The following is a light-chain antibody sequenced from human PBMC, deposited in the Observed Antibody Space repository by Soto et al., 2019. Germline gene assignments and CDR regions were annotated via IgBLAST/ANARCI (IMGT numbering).Light chain of an antibody. J-gene: IGLJ2*01. CDR2: EVS. V-gene: IGLV2-14*01. CDR1: NNDFGNYKY. CDR3: RSYTTTSTIL. Sequence: QSALTQPASVSGSPGQSITISCTGSNNDFGNYKYVSWYQQHPGKAPKLMIYEVSNRPSGVSNRFSGSKSGNTASLTISVLQAEDEAHYYCRSYTTTSTILFGGGTKLTVL.